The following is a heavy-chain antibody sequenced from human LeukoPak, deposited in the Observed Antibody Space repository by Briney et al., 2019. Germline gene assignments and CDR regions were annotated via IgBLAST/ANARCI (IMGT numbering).Heavy chain of an antibody. CDR3: AKEIGYSYGYGTDY. CDR2: IRYDGSNK. J-gene: IGHJ4*02. V-gene: IGHV3-30*02. Sequence: GGSLRLSCAASGFTFRSYGMHWVRQAPGKGLEWVAFIRYDGSNKYYADSVKGRFTISRDNSKNTLYLQMNSLRAEDTAVYYCAKEIGYSYGYGTDYWGQGTLVTVSS. CDR1: GFTFRSYG. D-gene: IGHD5-18*01.